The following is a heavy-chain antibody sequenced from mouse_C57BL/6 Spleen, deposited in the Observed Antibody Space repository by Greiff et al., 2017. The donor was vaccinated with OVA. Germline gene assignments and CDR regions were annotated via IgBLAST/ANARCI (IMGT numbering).Heavy chain of an antibody. V-gene: IGHV1-63*01. J-gene: IGHJ2*01. CDR1: GYTFTNYW. Sequence: VKLQESGAELVRPGTSVKMSCKASGYTFTNYWIGWAKQRPGHGLEWIGDIYPGGGYTNYNEKFKGKATLTADKSSSTAYMQFSSLTSEDSAIYYCAGGNYVFDYWGQGTTLTVSS. CDR2: IYPGGGYT. D-gene: IGHD2-1*01. CDR3: AGGNYVFDY.